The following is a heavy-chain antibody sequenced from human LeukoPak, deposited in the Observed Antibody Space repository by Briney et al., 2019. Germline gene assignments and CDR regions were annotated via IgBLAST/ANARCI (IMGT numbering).Heavy chain of an antibody. CDR1: GGTFSSYA. CDR2: IIPIFGTA. V-gene: IGHV1-69*13. CDR3: AKDILYYGEVDY. Sequence: ASVKVSCKASGGTFSSYAISWVRQAPGQGLEWMGGIIPIFGTANYAQKFQGRVTITADESTSTAYMELSSLRSEDTAVYYCAKDILYYGEVDYWGQGTLVTVSS. D-gene: IGHD4-17*01. J-gene: IGHJ4*02.